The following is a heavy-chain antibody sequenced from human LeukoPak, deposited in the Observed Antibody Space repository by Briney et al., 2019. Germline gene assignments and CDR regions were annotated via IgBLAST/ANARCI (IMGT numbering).Heavy chain of an antibody. V-gene: IGHV3-23*01. D-gene: IGHD6-19*01. Sequence: PSGGSLRLSCAASGFTFSSYAMSWVRQAPGKGLEWVSAISGSGGSTYYADSVKGRFTISRDNSKNTLYLQMNSLRAEDTALYYCAKDSRGWYYYFDYWGQGTLVTVSS. CDR3: AKDSRGWYYYFDY. CDR2: ISGSGGST. CDR1: GFTFSSYA. J-gene: IGHJ4*02.